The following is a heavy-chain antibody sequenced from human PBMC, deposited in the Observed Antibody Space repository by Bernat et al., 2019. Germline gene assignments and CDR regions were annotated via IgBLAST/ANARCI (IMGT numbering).Heavy chain of an antibody. CDR2: ISSSSSYT. CDR1: GFTFSDYY. CDR3: ARVGASIAAAGPRAYYFDY. V-gene: IGHV3-11*06. J-gene: IGHJ4*02. Sequence: QVQLVGSGGGLVKPGGSLRLSCAASGFTFSDYYMSWIRQAPGKGLEWVSYISSSSSYTNYADSVKGRFTISRDNAKNSLYLQMNSLRAEDTAVYYCARVGASIAAAGPRAYYFDYWGQGTLVTVSS. D-gene: IGHD6-13*01.